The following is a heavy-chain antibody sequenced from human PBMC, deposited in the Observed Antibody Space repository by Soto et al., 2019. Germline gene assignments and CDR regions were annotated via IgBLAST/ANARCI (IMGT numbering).Heavy chain of an antibody. Sequence: PSETLSLTCTVSGGSISSSNSYWGWIRQPPGKGLEWIGSIYHGGNTYYNPSLESRVTISVDTSKNQFSLKLSSVTAADTAVYYCAREGSGGSSWYGGDAFDIWGQGTMVTVSS. CDR3: AREGSGGSSWYGGDAFDI. CDR2: IYHGGNT. CDR1: GGSISSSNSY. J-gene: IGHJ3*02. V-gene: IGHV4-39*07. D-gene: IGHD6-13*01.